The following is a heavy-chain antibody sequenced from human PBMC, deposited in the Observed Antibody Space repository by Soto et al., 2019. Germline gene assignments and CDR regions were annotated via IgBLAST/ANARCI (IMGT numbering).Heavy chain of an antibody. V-gene: IGHV3-23*01. D-gene: IGHD5-12*01. CDR3: AKILWLCQRDGFDI. CDR2: IDGDGTST. Sequence: EAQMLESGGGLVQPGESLRLSCAASGLTFSSHGMAWVRQAPGKGLEWVSSIDGDGTSTYYADSVKGRFTTSRDNSKNPLYLQMNGLRDEDTAVYYWAKILWLCQRDGFDIWGQGTMLAVSS. CDR1: GLTFSSHG. J-gene: IGHJ3*02.